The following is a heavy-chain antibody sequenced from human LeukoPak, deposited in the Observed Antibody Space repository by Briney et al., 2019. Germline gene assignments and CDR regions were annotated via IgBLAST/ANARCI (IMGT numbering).Heavy chain of an antibody. CDR1: GFTFNSYA. Sequence: GGSLRLSCAASGFTFNSYAMSWVRQAPGKGLEWVSAISGSGGSTYYADSVKGRFTISRDNSKNTLYLQMNSLRAEDTAVYYCAKYKSYYDSSGYYYWGQGTLVTVSS. CDR2: ISGSGGST. J-gene: IGHJ4*02. V-gene: IGHV3-23*01. CDR3: AKYKSYYDSSGYYY. D-gene: IGHD3-22*01.